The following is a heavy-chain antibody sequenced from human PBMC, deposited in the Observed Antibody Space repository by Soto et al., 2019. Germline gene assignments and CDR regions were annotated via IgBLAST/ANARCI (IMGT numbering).Heavy chain of an antibody. CDR1: GGSISSSSYY. CDR3: ARQYVDTAIVDAFDI. CDR2: IYYSGST. J-gene: IGHJ3*02. Sequence: QLQLQESGPGLVKPSETLSLTCTVSGGSISSSSYYWGWIRQPPGKGLEWIGSIYYSGSTYYNPSLKSRVTISVDTSKNQFSLKLSSVTAADTAVYYCARQYVDTAIVDAFDIWGQGTMVTVSS. D-gene: IGHD5-18*01. V-gene: IGHV4-39*01.